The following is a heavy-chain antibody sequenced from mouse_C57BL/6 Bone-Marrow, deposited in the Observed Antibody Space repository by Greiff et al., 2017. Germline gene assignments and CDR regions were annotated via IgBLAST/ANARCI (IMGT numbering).Heavy chain of an antibody. V-gene: IGHV1-50*01. CDR3: ARTGYYYGSSYWFAY. CDR1: GYTFTSYW. D-gene: IGHD1-1*01. Sequence: QVQLQQPGAELVKPGASVKLSCKASGYTFTSYWMQWVKQRPGQGLEWIGEIDPSDSYTNYNEKFKGKATFTADTSSNTAYMQLSSLTTEDSAIYYCARTGYYYGSSYWFAYWGQGTLVTVSA. J-gene: IGHJ3*01. CDR2: IDPSDSYT.